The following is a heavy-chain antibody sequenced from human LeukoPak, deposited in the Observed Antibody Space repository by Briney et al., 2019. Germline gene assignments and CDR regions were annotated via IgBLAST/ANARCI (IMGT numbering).Heavy chain of an antibody. V-gene: IGHV1-69*01. D-gene: IGHD5-12*01. Sequence: SVTVSCKASGGTFSSYAIRWVRQAPGQGLEWMGGIIPIFGTANYAQKFQGRVTITADESTSTAYMELSSLRSEDTAVYYCARFGLGVSGYDFSDYWGQGTLVTVSS. CDR2: IIPIFGTA. CDR3: ARFGLGVSGYDFSDY. CDR1: GGTFSSYA. J-gene: IGHJ4*02.